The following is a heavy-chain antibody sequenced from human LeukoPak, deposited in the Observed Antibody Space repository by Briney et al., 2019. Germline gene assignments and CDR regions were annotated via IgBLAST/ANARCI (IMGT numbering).Heavy chain of an antibody. CDR3: ARVVAYESTGYYLYYFDY. J-gene: IGHJ4*02. Sequence: SETLSLTCTVSGGSISSGGYYWSWIRQHPGKGLEWIGYIHYSGDTYYSPSLKSRLTISVDTSKNQFSLRLRSVTAADTAVYYCARVVAYESTGYYLYYFDYWGQGTLVTVAA. V-gene: IGHV4-31*03. CDR1: GGSISSGGYY. D-gene: IGHD3-22*01. CDR2: IHYSGDT.